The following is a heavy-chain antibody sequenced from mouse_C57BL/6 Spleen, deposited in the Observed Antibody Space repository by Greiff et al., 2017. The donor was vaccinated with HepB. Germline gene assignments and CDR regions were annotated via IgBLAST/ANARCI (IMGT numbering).Heavy chain of an antibody. CDR3: AREGGAMDY. Sequence: EVQLKESGPGLVKPSQSLSLTCSVTGYSITSGYYWNWIRQFPGNKLEWMGYISYDGSNNYNPSLKNRISITRDTSKNQFFLKLNSVTTEDTATYYCAREGGAMDYWGQGTSVTVSS. V-gene: IGHV3-6*01. CDR1: GYSITSGYY. J-gene: IGHJ4*01. CDR2: ISYDGSN.